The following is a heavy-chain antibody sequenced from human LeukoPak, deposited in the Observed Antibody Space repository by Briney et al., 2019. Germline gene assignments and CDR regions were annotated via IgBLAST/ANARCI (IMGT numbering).Heavy chain of an antibody. CDR2: ISSSSSTI. V-gene: IGHV3-48*02. Sequence: GGSLRLSCAASGFTFSSYSMNWVRQAPGKGLEWVSYISSSSSTIYYADSVKGRFTISRDNAKNSLYLQMNSLRDEDTAVYYCARGVLRELLSEAARTRFDPWGQGTLVTVSS. CDR3: ARGVLRELLSEAARTRFDP. D-gene: IGHD3-10*01. J-gene: IGHJ5*02. CDR1: GFTFSSYS.